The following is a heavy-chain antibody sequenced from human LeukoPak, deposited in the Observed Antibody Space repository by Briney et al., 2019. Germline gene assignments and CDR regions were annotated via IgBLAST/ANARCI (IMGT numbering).Heavy chain of an antibody. CDR1: GYTFTSYG. V-gene: IGHV1-18*01. J-gene: IGHJ4*02. D-gene: IGHD3-10*01. CDR2: ISAYNGNT. CDR3: ARDRSKLLWFGELFSY. Sequence: ASVKVSCKASGYTFTSYGISWVRQAPGQGLEWMGWISAYNGNTNYAQKLQGRVTMTTDTSTSTAYMELRSLRSDDTAVYYCARDRSKLLWFGELFSYWGQGTLVTVSS.